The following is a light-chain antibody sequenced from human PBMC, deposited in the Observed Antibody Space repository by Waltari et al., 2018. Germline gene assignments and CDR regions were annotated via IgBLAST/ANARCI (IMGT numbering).Light chain of an antibody. J-gene: IGLJ2*01. Sequence: SYDLTQPPSASVSPGQTASIPCSGDKLANKNVCWYQQKPGQSPVLVIYQNNKRPSGIPERFSASNSGSTATLTISGVQSIDEADYYCQALDRRTVEVVFGGGTRLAVL. V-gene: IGLV3-1*01. CDR2: QNN. CDR1: KLANKN. CDR3: QALDRRTVEVV.